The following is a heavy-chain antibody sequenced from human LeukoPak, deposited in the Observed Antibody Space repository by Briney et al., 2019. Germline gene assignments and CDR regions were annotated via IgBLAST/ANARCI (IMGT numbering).Heavy chain of an antibody. D-gene: IGHD6-13*01. J-gene: IGHJ4*02. CDR3: ARDGEIAAAGMFY. CDR2: IWYDGSNK. V-gene: IGHV3-33*01. Sequence: PGGSLRLSCAASGFTFSSYGMHWVRQAPGKGLEWVAVIWYDGSNKYYADSVKGRFTISRDNSKNTLYLQMNSLRAEDTAVYYCARDGEIAAAGMFYWGQGTLVTVCS. CDR1: GFTFSSYG.